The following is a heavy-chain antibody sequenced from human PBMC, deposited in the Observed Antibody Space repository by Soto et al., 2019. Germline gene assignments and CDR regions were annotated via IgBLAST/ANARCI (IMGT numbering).Heavy chain of an antibody. J-gene: IGHJ6*03. CDR3: AKAATVTSVYYMYV. CDR2: VSGSGSTI. V-gene: IGHV3-23*01. CDR1: GFTFSSYA. D-gene: IGHD4-17*01. Sequence: EVQLLESGGGLVQPGGSLRLSCAASGFTFSSYAMRWVRQAPGRGLEWVSAVSGSGSTIYYADSVKGRFTISRDNSKNTLYLQMNGLTDADTAVYYCAKAATVTSVYYMYVWGKGTTVTVSS.